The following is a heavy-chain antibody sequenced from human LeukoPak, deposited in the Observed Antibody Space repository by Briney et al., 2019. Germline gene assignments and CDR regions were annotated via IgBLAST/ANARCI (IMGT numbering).Heavy chain of an antibody. J-gene: IGHJ4*02. CDR1: GFTFSNYA. Sequence: GGSLRLSSAASGFTFSNYAMSWVRQAPGKGLEWVSSFSGSGSGGSTYYADSVKGRFTISRDNSKNTLYLQMNSLRAEDTAVYYCAKSGYNRFDYWGQGTLVTVSS. V-gene: IGHV3-23*01. D-gene: IGHD5-24*01. CDR2: FSGSGSGGST. CDR3: AKSGYNRFDY.